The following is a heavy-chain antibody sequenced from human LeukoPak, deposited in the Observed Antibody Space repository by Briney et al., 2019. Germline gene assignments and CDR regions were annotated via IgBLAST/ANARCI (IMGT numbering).Heavy chain of an antibody. CDR2: IIPIFGTA. D-gene: IGHD2-2*01. CDR1: GGTFSSYA. Sequence: SVKVSCKASGGTFSSYAISWVRQAPGQGLGWMGGIIPIFGTANYAQKFQGRVTITADESTSTAYMELSSLRSEDTAVYYCARGTVVVPAAIPEWFDPWGQGTLVTVSS. J-gene: IGHJ5*02. CDR3: ARGTVVVPAAIPEWFDP. V-gene: IGHV1-69*01.